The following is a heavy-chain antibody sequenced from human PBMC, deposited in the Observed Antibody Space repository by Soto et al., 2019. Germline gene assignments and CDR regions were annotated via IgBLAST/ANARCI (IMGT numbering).Heavy chain of an antibody. CDR3: AKAYCSGGSCYGGDAFDI. D-gene: IGHD2-15*01. V-gene: IGHV3-23*01. CDR2: ISGSGGST. CDR1: GFTFSSYA. Sequence: GRSLRLSCAASGFTFSSYAMSWVRQAPGKGLEWVSAISGSGGSTYYADSVKGRFTISRDNSKNTLYLQMNSLRAEDTAVYYCAKAYCSGGSCYGGDAFDIWGQGKMVTVS. J-gene: IGHJ3*02.